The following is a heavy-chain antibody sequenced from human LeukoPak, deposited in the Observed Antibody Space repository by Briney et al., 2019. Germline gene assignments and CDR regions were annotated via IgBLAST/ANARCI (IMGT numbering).Heavy chain of an antibody. D-gene: IGHD4-23*01. V-gene: IGHV1-69*05. CDR1: GGTFSSYA. CDR2: IIPIFGTA. Sequence: SVKVSCKASGGTFSSYAISWVRQAPGQGLEWMGGIIPIFGTANYAQKFQGRVTITTDESTSTAYMELSSLRSEDTAVYYCARDPGGKVWGDWFDPWGQGTLVTVSS. J-gene: IGHJ5*02. CDR3: ARDPGGKVWGDWFDP.